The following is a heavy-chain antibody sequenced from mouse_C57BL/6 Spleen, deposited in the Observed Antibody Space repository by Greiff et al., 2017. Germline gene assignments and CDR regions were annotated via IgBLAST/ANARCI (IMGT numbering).Heavy chain of an antibody. D-gene: IGHD2-10*02. CDR2: IYPSDSET. CDR1: GYTFTSYW. J-gene: IGHJ1*03. Sequence: QVQLQQPGAELVRPGSSVKLSCKASGYTFTSYWMDWVKQRPGQGLEWIGNIYPSDSETHYTHKFKDKATLPVDKSSSTAYMQLSSLTSEDSAVYYCARPGVSRYFDVWGTGTTVTVST. CDR3: ARPGVSRYFDV. V-gene: IGHV1-61*01.